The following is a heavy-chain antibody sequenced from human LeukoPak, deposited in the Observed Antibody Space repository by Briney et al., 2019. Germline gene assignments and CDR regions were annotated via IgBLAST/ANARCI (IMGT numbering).Heavy chain of an antibody. D-gene: IGHD3-9*01. Sequence: ASVKVSRKASGYTFTSYYMHWVRQAPGQGLEWMGIINPSGGSTSYAQKFQGRVTMTRDMSTSTVYMELSSLRSEDTAVYYCARAYDNLYPFDYWGQGTLVTVSS. CDR3: ARAYDNLYPFDY. CDR2: INPSGGST. J-gene: IGHJ4*02. V-gene: IGHV1-46*01. CDR1: GYTFTSYY.